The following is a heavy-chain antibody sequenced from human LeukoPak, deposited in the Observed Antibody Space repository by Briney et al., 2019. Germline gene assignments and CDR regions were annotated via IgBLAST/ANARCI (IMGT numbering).Heavy chain of an antibody. V-gene: IGHV4-59*02. Sequence: PSETLSLTCVVSGASVSSSHWNWIRQLPGKRLEWIDCLSYTGKTDYNPSLTSRAAISLGTSKNQVSLKLRSVTAADTAVYYCSEGYFEPFAHWGQGILVTVSS. CDR3: SEGYFEPFAH. CDR1: GASVSSSH. J-gene: IGHJ4*02. CDR2: LSYTGKT. D-gene: IGHD2/OR15-2a*01.